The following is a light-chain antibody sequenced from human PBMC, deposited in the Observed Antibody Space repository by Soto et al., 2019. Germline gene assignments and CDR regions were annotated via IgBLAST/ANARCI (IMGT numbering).Light chain of an antibody. CDR2: YNN. J-gene: IGLJ2*01. CDR1: SSNIGAGFD. Sequence: QSVLTQPPSVSGAPGQRVSLSCTGSSSNIGAGFDVQWYQQLPGTAPKLLIYYNNNRPSGVPDRFSGSKSGTSASLAITGLQAEDEADYYCQSYDRSLSGHVVFGGGTKVTVL. V-gene: IGLV1-40*01. CDR3: QSYDRSLSGHVV.